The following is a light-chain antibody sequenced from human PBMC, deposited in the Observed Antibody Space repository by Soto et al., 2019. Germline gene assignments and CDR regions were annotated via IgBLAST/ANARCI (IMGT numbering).Light chain of an antibody. J-gene: IGLJ2*01. CDR1: SSNIGSNY. Sequence: QSVLTQPPSASGTPGQRVTISCSGSSSNIGSNYVYWYQQLPGSAPKLLIYRNDQRPSGVADRFSASKSGTAASLAISGLRSEDEADYHCAAWDDSLSAVVFGGGTKLTVL. CDR3: AAWDDSLSAVV. V-gene: IGLV1-47*01. CDR2: RND.